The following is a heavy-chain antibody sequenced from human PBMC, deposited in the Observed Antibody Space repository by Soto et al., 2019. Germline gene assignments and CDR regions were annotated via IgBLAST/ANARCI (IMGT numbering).Heavy chain of an antibody. J-gene: IGHJ3*02. CDR1: GFTFSSCG. CDR3: AKDRLSWVKTDAFDI. Sequence: QVQLVESGGGVVQPGRSLRLSCAASGFTFSSCGMHWVRQAPGKGLEWVAVISYDGSNKYYADSVKGRFTIARDNSKNTLYLQMNSLRAEDTAVYYCAKDRLSWVKTDAFDIWGQGTMVTVSS. CDR2: ISYDGSNK. V-gene: IGHV3-30*18. D-gene: IGHD2-15*01.